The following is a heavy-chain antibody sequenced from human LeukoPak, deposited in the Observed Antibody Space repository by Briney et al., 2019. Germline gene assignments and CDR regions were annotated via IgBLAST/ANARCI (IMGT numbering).Heavy chain of an antibody. J-gene: IGHJ5*02. D-gene: IGHD2-21*02. V-gene: IGHV4-59*08. CDR1: GGSISSYY. Sequence: SETLSLTCTVSGGSISSYYWSWIRQPPGKGLEWIGYIYYSGSTNYNPSLKSRVTISVDTSKNQFSLKLSSVTAADTAVYYCARAFRHIVVVTATTSNWFDPWGQGTPVTVFS. CDR3: ARAFRHIVVVTATTSNWFDP. CDR2: IYYSGST.